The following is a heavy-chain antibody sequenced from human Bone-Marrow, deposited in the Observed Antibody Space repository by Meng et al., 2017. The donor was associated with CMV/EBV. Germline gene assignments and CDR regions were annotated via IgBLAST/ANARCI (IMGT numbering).Heavy chain of an antibody. V-gene: IGHV3-30*04. D-gene: IGHD1-26*01. CDR1: GYTFTGYY. CDR3: ARGGKYADY. Sequence: SCKASGYTFTGYYMHWVRQAPGKGLEWVAVISYDGSNKYYADFVKGRFTISRDNSKNTLYLQMNSLRAEDTAVYYCARGGKYADYWGQGTLVTVSS. J-gene: IGHJ4*02. CDR2: ISYDGSNK.